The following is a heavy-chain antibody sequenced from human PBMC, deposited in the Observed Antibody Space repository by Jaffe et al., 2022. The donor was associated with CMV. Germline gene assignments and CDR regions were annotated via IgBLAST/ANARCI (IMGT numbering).Heavy chain of an antibody. CDR1: GYTFTSYY. Sequence: QVQLVQSGAEVKKPGASVKVSCKASGYTFTSYYMHWVRQAPGQGLEWMGIINPSGGSTSYAQKFQGRVTMTRDTSTSTVYMELSSLRSEDTAVYYCARDRERSNSGSTLGYYYGMDVWGQGTTVTVSS. CDR2: INPSGGST. CDR3: ARDRERSNSGSTLGYYYGMDV. D-gene: IGHD1-26*01. J-gene: IGHJ6*02. V-gene: IGHV1-46*01.